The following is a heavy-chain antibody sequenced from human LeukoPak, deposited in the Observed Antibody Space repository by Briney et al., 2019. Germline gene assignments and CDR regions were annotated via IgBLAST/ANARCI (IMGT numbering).Heavy chain of an antibody. Sequence: GASVKVSCKASGYSFTSNGSSWGRHAPGQGLEWMGWISAYNGNTSYAQKLQGRVTMTTDTPTSTAYMELRSLRSDDTAVYYCAREWDGDPPANCFDPWGQGALVTVSS. V-gene: IGHV1-18*01. CDR1: GYSFTSNG. CDR3: AREWDGDPPANCFDP. D-gene: IGHD4-17*01. CDR2: ISAYNGNT. J-gene: IGHJ5*02.